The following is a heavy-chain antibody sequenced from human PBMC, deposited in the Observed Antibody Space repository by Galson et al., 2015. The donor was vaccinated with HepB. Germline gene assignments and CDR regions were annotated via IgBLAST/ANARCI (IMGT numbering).Heavy chain of an antibody. V-gene: IGHV3-30*04. CDR1: GITFSSYA. CDR2: ISNDGSNK. Sequence: SLRLSCAASGITFSSYAMYWVRQAPGKGLEWVAEISNDGSNKYYADSVKGRFTISRDNSKKTLYLQMNSLRAEDTAVYYCARGMAAPYDYVGNPGLWGQGTLVTVSS. CDR3: ARGMAAPYDYVGNPGL. J-gene: IGHJ4*02. D-gene: IGHD4-23*01.